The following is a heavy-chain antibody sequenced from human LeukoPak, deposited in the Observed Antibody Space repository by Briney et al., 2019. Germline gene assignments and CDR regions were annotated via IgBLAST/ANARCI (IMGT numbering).Heavy chain of an antibody. J-gene: IGHJ4*02. CDR1: GFTFSSYT. Sequence: GGSLRLSCAASGFTFSSYTMNWVRQAPGKGLEWVAFIRYDGSNKYYADSVKGRFTISRDNSKNTLYLQMNSLRAEDTAVYYCAKERDTAMVTIDYWGQGTLVTVSS. V-gene: IGHV3-30*02. CDR2: IRYDGSNK. D-gene: IGHD5-18*01. CDR3: AKERDTAMVTIDY.